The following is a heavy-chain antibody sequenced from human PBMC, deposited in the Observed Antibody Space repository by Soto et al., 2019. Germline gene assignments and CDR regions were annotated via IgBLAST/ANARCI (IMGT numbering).Heavy chain of an antibody. J-gene: IGHJ4*02. CDR2: IDPSNSHV. CDR1: GFSFTNYW. D-gene: IGHD3-22*01. CDR3: ARLSDSSGSDF. Sequence: GESLKISCEGSGFSFTNYWISWVRQMPGRGLEWMGRIDPSNSHVTYSPSFQGHVTISVDKSIGTAYLQWSNLKASDTAMYFCARLSDSSGSDFWGQGTVVTVSS. V-gene: IGHV5-10-1*01.